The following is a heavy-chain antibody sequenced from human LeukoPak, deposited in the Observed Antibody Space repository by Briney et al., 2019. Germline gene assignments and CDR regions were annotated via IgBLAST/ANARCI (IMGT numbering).Heavy chain of an antibody. CDR1: GFSFSNYE. CDR3: AREWDIVVVVAATKAENAFDI. V-gene: IGHV3-48*03. Sequence: PGGSLRLSCAASGFSFSNYEMNWVRQGPGKGLEWVSYIAGSGTTIYYADSVRGRFIISRDNAKKSLYLQMNSLRAEDTAVYYCAREWDIVVVVAATKAENAFDIWGQGTMVTVSS. J-gene: IGHJ3*02. D-gene: IGHD2-15*01. CDR2: IAGSGTTI.